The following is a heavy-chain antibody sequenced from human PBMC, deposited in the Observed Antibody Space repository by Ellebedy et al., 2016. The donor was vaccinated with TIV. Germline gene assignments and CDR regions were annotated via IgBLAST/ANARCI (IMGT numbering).Heavy chain of an antibody. CDR2: IYPTDSDT. Sequence: GESLKISCKASGYTFTNYWIGWVRQMPGKGLEWMGIIYPTDSDTRYSPPFQGQVTISADKSISTAYLQWNSLKASDTAMFYCARPSDWNDGYFHYWGQGTLVTVSS. CDR3: ARPSDWNDGYFHY. J-gene: IGHJ4*02. CDR1: GYTFTNYW. D-gene: IGHD1-1*01. V-gene: IGHV5-51*01.